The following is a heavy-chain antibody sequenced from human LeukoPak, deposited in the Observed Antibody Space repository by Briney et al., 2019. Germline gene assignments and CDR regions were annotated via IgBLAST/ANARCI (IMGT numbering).Heavy chain of an antibody. CDR2: ISGSGGST. Sequence: GGSLRLSCAASGFTFSSYAMSWVRQAPGKGLEWVSAISGSGGSTYYADSVKGRFTISRDNSKNTLYLQMNSLRDEDTAVYYCAKVDSSSWYDNYYCYGMDVWGQGTTVTVSS. J-gene: IGHJ6*02. CDR1: GFTFSSYA. D-gene: IGHD6-13*01. V-gene: IGHV3-23*01. CDR3: AKVDSSSWYDNYYCYGMDV.